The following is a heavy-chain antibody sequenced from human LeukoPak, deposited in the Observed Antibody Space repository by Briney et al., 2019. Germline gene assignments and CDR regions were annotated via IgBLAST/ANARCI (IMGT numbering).Heavy chain of an antibody. CDR2: ISGDSGST. CDR3: ARDHDAPGSFYDY. V-gene: IGHV3-11*06. Sequence: PGGSLRLSCAASGFRFSEHYMSWIRQAPGKGLEWVSYISGDSGSTNYADSVKGRFTISRDNAKNSLYLQMNSLRAEDTAVYYCARDHDAPGSFYDYWGQGTLVTVSS. J-gene: IGHJ4*02. D-gene: IGHD1-26*01. CDR1: GFRFSEHY.